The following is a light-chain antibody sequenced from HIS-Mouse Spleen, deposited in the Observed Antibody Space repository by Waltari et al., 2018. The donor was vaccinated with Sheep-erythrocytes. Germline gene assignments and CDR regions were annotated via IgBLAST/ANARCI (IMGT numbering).Light chain of an antibody. V-gene: IGLV2-11*01. J-gene: IGLJ1*01. Sequence: QSALTQPRSVSGSPGQSVTISCPGTSSDVGGYNYFSWYQQHPGQAPKLMIYDVSKRPSGVPDRFSGSKSGNTASLTISGLQAEDEADYYCCSYAGSYNHVFATGTKVTVL. CDR2: DVS. CDR3: CSYAGSYNHV. CDR1: SSDVGGYNY.